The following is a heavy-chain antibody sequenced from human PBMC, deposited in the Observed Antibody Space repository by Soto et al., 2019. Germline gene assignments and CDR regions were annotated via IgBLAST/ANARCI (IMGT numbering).Heavy chain of an antibody. CDR1: GGSISSSSYY. V-gene: IGHV4-39*01. CDR2: IYYSGST. J-gene: IGHJ4*02. D-gene: IGHD4-17*01. Sequence: QLQLQESGPGLVKPSETLSLTCTVSGGSISSSSYYWGWIRQPPGKGLEWIGSIYYSGSTYYNPSLKSRVTISVDTSKNQFSLKLSSVTAADTAVYYCARRIRTTVTTGAFDYWGQGTLVTVSS. CDR3: ARRIRTTVTTGAFDY.